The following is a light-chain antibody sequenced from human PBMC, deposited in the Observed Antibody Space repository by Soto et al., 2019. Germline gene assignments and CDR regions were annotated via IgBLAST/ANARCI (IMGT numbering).Light chain of an antibody. V-gene: IGKV3-11*01. Sequence: EIVMTQSPATLSVSPGERATLSCRASQTINSQLAWYQQKPGQAPRLLMYDASNRATGIPARFSGSGSGTDFTLTISSLEPEDFAVYYCQQRSNWPPITFGQGTRLEIK. CDR2: DAS. CDR3: QQRSNWPPIT. J-gene: IGKJ5*01. CDR1: QTINSQ.